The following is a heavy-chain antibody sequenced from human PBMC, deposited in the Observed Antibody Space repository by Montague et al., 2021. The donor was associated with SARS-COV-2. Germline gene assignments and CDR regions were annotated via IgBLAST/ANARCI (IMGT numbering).Heavy chain of an antibody. J-gene: IGHJ4*02. Sequence: SETLSLTCAVSGDSMSSNNWWTWVRQSPGKGLEWIGEIHHIVGTKYNPSLKSRVSISVDKSRNQFSLNLNSVTAADTAFYYCATVFGGCSATSCYLYNWGRGTLVTVSP. D-gene: IGHD2-2*01. V-gene: IGHV4-4*02. CDR1: GDSMSSNNW. CDR3: ATVFGGCSATSCYLYN. CDR2: IHHIVGT.